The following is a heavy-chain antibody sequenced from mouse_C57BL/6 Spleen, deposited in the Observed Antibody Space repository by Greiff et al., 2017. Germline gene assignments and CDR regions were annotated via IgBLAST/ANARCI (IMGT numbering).Heavy chain of an antibody. D-gene: IGHD2-2*01. Sequence: VQLQQPGTELVKPGASVKLSCKASGYTFTSYWMHWVKQRPGQGLEWIGNINPSNGGTNYNEKFKSKATLTVDKSSSTAYMQRSSLTSEDTAIYYCARGGFYGYDGAWFAYWGQGTLVTVSA. CDR3: ARGGFYGYDGAWFAY. CDR2: INPSNGGT. J-gene: IGHJ3*01. CDR1: GYTFTSYW. V-gene: IGHV1-53*01.